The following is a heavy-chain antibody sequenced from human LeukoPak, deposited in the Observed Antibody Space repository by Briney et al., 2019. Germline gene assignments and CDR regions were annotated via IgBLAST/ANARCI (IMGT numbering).Heavy chain of an antibody. CDR1: GFTFSSYS. D-gene: IGHD6-19*01. V-gene: IGHV3-23*01. J-gene: IGHJ4*02. CDR2: ISGSGGST. Sequence: PGGSLRLSCAASGFTFSSYSMNWDRQAPGMGLEWVSAISGSGGSTYYADSVKGRFTISRDNSKYTLYLQMNSLRAEDTAVYYCAKDSQWLVCYDYWGQGTLVTVSS. CDR3: AKDSQWLVCYDY.